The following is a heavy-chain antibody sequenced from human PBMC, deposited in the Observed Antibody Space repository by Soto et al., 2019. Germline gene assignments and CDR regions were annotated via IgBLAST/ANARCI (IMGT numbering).Heavy chain of an antibody. Sequence: SETLSLICTVFGGSISSYYWSWIRQAPGKGLEWIGYIYYSGSTSYNPSLKSRVTISVETSKNQFSLKLSSVTAADTAVYYCTRRTPAVALDNWGQGALVNVSS. CDR2: IYYSGST. J-gene: IGHJ4*02. V-gene: IGHV4-59*08. D-gene: IGHD6-19*01. CDR3: TRRTPAVALDN. CDR1: GGSISSYY.